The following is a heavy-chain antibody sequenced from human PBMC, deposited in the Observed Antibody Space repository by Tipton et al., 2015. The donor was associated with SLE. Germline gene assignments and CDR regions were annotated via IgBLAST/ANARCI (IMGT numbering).Heavy chain of an antibody. Sequence: QLVQSGGEVKKPGASVKVSCKASGYIFSNYGISWVRQAPGQGLQWMGWINPYDGNTKNAQKFQGRVTMTTDTPTSTAYMELRSLRSDDTAVYYCARETTETRDGLDVWGQGTTVTVSS. CDR2: INPYDGNT. CDR1: GYIFSNYG. D-gene: IGHD1-1*01. CDR3: ARETTETRDGLDV. J-gene: IGHJ6*02. V-gene: IGHV1-18*01.